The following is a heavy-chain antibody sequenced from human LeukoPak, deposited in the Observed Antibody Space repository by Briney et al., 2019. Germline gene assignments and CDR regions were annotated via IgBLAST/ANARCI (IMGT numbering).Heavy chain of an antibody. CDR3: AKDRRDSSSWWGSFDY. Sequence: GGSLRLSCAASGFTFSSYSMNWVRQAPGKGLEWVSYISSSSSTIYYADSVKGRFTISRDNAKNTLYLQMNSLRAEDTAVYYCAKDRRDSSSWWGSFDYWGQGTLVTVSS. D-gene: IGHD6-13*01. J-gene: IGHJ4*02. V-gene: IGHV3-48*04. CDR2: ISSSSSTI. CDR1: GFTFSSYS.